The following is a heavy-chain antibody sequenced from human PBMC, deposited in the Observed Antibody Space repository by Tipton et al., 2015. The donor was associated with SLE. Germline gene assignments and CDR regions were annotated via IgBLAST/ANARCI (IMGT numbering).Heavy chain of an antibody. Sequence: SLRLSCAASGFTFSSYSMNWVRQAPGKGLVWVSRINSDGSSTSYADSVKGRFTISRDNAKNTLYLQMNSLRAEDTAVYYCAKALPEGWLPDWGQGTLVTVSS. J-gene: IGHJ4*02. V-gene: IGHV3-74*01. CDR3: AKALPEGWLPD. CDR2: INSDGSST. CDR1: GFTFSSYS. D-gene: IGHD6-19*01.